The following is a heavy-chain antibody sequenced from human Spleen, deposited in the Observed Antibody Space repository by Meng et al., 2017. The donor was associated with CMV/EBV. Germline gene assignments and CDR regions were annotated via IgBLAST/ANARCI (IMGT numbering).Heavy chain of an antibody. CDR3: ARHFSGGYSDYFDY. V-gene: IGHV5-51*01. Sequence: YGYDFSTYWSGWVRQRPGKDLEWMAIIYPLDSATRYSPSFQGQVTISADKSINTAYLQWNSLKASDTAMYFCARHFSGGYSDYFDYWGRGTLVTVSS. CDR1: GYDFSTYW. J-gene: IGHJ4*02. D-gene: IGHD3-22*01. CDR2: IYPLDSAT.